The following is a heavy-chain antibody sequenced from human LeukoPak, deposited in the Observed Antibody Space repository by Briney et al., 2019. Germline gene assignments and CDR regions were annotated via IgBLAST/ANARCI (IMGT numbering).Heavy chain of an antibody. J-gene: IGHJ4*02. CDR1: GYTFTSYD. CDR3: ASHPGDSGYDLKY. Sequence: ASVKVSCKASGYTFTSYDINWVRQGTGQGLEWVGWMNPNSGNTGYAQKFQGRVTMTRNTSISTAYMELSSLRSEDTAVYYCASHPGDSGYDLKYWGQGTLVTVSS. V-gene: IGHV1-8*01. D-gene: IGHD5-12*01. CDR2: MNPNSGNT.